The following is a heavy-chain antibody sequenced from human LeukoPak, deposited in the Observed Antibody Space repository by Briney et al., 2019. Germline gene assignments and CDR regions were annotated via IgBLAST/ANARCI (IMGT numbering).Heavy chain of an antibody. V-gene: IGHV4-34*01. Sequence: PSPTLSLTWALYGGSVSSYYWSCISQPPGNGLEWIVEINQSGRTNYNPSLKGRATMSVDTSKNQFFLKLSSVTAADTAVIYCGRVKVPPHCDFWSGYSDYYYMDVWGKGTTVTVSS. CDR2: INQSGRT. CDR1: GGSVSSYY. D-gene: IGHD3-3*01. J-gene: IGHJ6*03. CDR3: GRVKVPPHCDFWSGYSDYYYMDV.